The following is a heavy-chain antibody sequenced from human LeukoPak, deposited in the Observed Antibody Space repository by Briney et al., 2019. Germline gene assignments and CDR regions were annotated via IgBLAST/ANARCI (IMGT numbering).Heavy chain of an antibody. CDR3: ARATVITDDAFDI. CDR2: INHSGST. CDR1: GGSFSGYY. Sequence: SETLSLTCAVYGGSFSGYYWSWIRQPPGKGLEWIGEINHSGSTNYNPSLKSRVTISVDTSKNQFSLKLSSVTAADTAVYYCARATVITDDAFDIWGQGTMVTVSS. V-gene: IGHV4-34*01. J-gene: IGHJ3*02. D-gene: IGHD4-17*01.